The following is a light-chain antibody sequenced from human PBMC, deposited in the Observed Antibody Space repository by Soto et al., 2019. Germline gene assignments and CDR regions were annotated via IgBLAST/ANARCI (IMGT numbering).Light chain of an antibody. V-gene: IGKV3-15*01. J-gene: IGKJ2*01. CDR2: DAS. Sequence: EIVMTQSPATLSVSPGERATLSCRASQSVSRNLAWYQQKPGQPPRLLIYDASTRATGVPARFGGSGSGTEFTLTISGLQSEDFAVYYCQQYGDWPPDTLGQGTKVEI. CDR1: QSVSRN. CDR3: QQYGDWPPDT.